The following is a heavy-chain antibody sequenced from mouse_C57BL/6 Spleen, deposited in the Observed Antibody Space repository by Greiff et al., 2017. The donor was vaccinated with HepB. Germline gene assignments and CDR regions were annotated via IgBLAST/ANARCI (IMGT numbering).Heavy chain of an antibody. CDR1: GYTFTSYW. CDR2: IDPSDSYT. J-gene: IGHJ4*01. Sequence: QVQLKQPGAELVMPGASVKLSCKASGYTFTSYWMHWVKQRPGQGLEWIGEIDPSDSYTNYNQKFKGKSTLTVDKSSSTAYMQLSSLTSEDSAVYYCARSGLTGDYYAMDYWGQGTSVTVSS. CDR3: ARSGLTGDYYAMDY. V-gene: IGHV1-69*01. D-gene: IGHD4-1*01.